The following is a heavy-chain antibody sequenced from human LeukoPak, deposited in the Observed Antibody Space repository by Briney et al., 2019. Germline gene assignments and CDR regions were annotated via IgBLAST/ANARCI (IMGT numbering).Heavy chain of an antibody. J-gene: IGHJ4*02. CDR1: GFTFSSYA. CDR2: ISYDGSNK. CDR3: ARDIPVRYYGSGGFDY. D-gene: IGHD3-10*01. Sequence: PGGSLRLSCAASGFTFSSYAMHWVRQAPGKGLEWVAVISYDGSNKYYADSVKGRFTISRDNSKNTLYLQMNSLRAEDTAVYYCARDIPVRYYGSGGFDYWGQGTLVTVSS. V-gene: IGHV3-30-3*01.